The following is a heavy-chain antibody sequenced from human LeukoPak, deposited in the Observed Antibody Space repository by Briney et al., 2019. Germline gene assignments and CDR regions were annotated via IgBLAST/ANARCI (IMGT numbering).Heavy chain of an antibody. Sequence: PSQTLSLTCTVSGGSISRGTYYWSWLRQPARDGMEWIGRISTSGGTAYSPSLKSRVTISLDTSKNQFSLRLTSVTAADTAVYYCARGMALNWFDHWGQGTLVTVSS. V-gene: IGHV4-61*02. J-gene: IGHJ5*02. CDR3: ARGMALNWFDH. CDR1: GGSISRGTYY. D-gene: IGHD2-8*01. CDR2: ISTSGGT.